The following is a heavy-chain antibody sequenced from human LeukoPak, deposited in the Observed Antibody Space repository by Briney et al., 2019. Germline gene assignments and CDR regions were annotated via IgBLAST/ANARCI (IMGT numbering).Heavy chain of an antibody. J-gene: IGHJ4*02. CDR2: IVVGSGNT. D-gene: IGHD2-15*01. V-gene: IGHV1-58*01. CDR3: AREDGVATYFDY. CDR1: GFTFTSSA. Sequence: SVKVSCKASGFTFTSSAVQWVRQARGQRLEWIGWIVVGSGNTNYAQKFQERVTITRDMSTSTAYMELSSLRSEDTAVYYCAREDGVATYFDYWGQGTLVTVSS.